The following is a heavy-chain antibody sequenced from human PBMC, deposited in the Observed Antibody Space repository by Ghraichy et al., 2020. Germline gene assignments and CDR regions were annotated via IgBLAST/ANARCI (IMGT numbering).Heavy chain of an antibody. CDR3: ARDAVLLWFGESHKGMDV. CDR2: IWSDGSSQ. V-gene: IGHV3-33*01. D-gene: IGHD3-10*01. J-gene: IGHJ6*02. Sequence: GGSLRLSCAASRFSFSDYGMHWVRQAPGKGLEWVAVIWSDGSSQFYSDSVEGRFTVSRDNSNNTLYLQMNSLTAEDTAVYFCARDAVLLWFGESHKGMDVWGQGTTVAVSS. CDR1: RFSFSDYG.